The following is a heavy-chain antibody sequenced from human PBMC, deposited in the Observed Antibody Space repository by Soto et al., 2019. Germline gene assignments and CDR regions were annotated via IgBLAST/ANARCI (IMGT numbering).Heavy chain of an antibody. CDR3: AKDFFVSMVRGVRADY. D-gene: IGHD3-10*01. Sequence: EVQLLESGGGLVQPGGSLRLSCADSGFTFTNYAMSWVRQAPGKGLEWGSAISGSGDSTYHADSVKGRVTISRDNSKNTLDLQMNSLRAEDTAVYYCAKDFFVSMVRGVRADYWGQGTLVPVSS. J-gene: IGHJ4*02. CDR1: GFTFTNYA. V-gene: IGHV3-23*01. CDR2: ISGSGDST.